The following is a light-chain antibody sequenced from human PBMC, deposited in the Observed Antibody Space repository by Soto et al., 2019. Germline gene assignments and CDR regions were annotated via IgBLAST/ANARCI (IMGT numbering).Light chain of an antibody. CDR3: CSYAGSSTDV. Sequence: QSALTQPASVSGSPGQSITLSCTGTSSDVGSYNLVSWYQQHPGKAPKLMIYEGSKRPSGVSNRFSGSKSGNTASLTISGLQAEDEADYYCCSYAGSSTDVFGTGTKLTVL. CDR2: EGS. J-gene: IGLJ1*01. V-gene: IGLV2-23*01. CDR1: SSDVGSYNL.